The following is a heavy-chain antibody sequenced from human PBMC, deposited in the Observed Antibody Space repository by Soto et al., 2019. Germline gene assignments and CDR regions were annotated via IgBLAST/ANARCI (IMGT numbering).Heavy chain of an antibody. CDR3: AARHFWSRPWTYRRRDY. J-gene: IGHJ4*02. V-gene: IGHV4-4*02. CDR1: GDSINNSLC. D-gene: IGHD3-3*02. CDR2: MSHSGST. Sequence: QVQLRESGPGLVKPSGTLSLTCAVSGDSINNSLCWNWVRQPPEKGLEWIGQMSHSGSTNYNPSRTSSVTIAVSKSKKHFSLKLTSVTAADTDVYYCAARHFWSRPWTYRRRDYWGQGTLVTVSS.